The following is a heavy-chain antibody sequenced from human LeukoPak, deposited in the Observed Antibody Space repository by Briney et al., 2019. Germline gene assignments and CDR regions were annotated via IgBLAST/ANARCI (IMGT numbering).Heavy chain of an antibody. CDR3: ARDCTNGVCSFDY. CDR2: INPSGGST. CDR1: GYTFTSYY. Sequence: ASVKVSCKASGYTFTSYYMHWVRQAPGQGLEWMGIINPSGGSTSYAQKFQGRVTMTRDTSTSTVDMELRSLRSEDTAVYYCARDCTNGVCSFDYWGQGTLVTVSS. V-gene: IGHV1-46*01. J-gene: IGHJ4*02. D-gene: IGHD2-8*01.